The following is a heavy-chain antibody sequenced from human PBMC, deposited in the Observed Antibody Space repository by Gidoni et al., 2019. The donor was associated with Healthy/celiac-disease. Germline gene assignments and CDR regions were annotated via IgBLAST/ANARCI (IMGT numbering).Heavy chain of an antibody. CDR1: GFTFSSYS. V-gene: IGHV3-21*01. J-gene: IGHJ4*02. CDR3: AREGDYGEPLPDY. CDR2: ISSSSSYI. D-gene: IGHD4-17*01. Sequence: EVQLVESGGGLVKPGGSLRLSCAASGFTFSSYSMNWVRQAPGKGLEWVSSISSSSSYIYYADSVKGRFTISRDNAKNSLYLQMNSLRAEDTAVYYCAREGDYGEPLPDYWGQGTLVTVSS.